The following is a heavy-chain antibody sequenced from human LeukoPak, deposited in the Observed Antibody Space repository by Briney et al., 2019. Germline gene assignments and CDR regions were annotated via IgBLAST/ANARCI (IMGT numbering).Heavy chain of an antibody. CDR1: GYSISSGYY. D-gene: IGHD3-9*01. CDR2: IYYSGTT. Sequence: SETLSLTCTVSGYSISSGYYWSWIRQAPGKGLEWIGSIYYSGTTYYNPSLKSRVTISVDTSKNQFSLKLSSVTAADTAVYYCARHNPNRGRYFDWLPFDPWGQGTLVIVSS. V-gene: IGHV4-38-2*02. CDR3: ARHNPNRGRYFDWLPFDP. J-gene: IGHJ5*02.